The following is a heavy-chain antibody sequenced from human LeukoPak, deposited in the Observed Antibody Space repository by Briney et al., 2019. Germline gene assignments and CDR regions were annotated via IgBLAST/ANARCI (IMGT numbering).Heavy chain of an antibody. J-gene: IGHJ4*02. D-gene: IGHD3-10*01. Sequence: SQTLSLTCTVSGGSISSGDYYWSWIRQPPGEGLEWIGYIYYSGSTYYNPSLKSRVTISVDTSKNQFSLKLSSVTAADTAVYYCAREGVIRGGFDYWGQGTLVTVSS. CDR1: GGSISSGDYY. V-gene: IGHV4-30-4*01. CDR2: IYYSGST. CDR3: AREGVIRGGFDY.